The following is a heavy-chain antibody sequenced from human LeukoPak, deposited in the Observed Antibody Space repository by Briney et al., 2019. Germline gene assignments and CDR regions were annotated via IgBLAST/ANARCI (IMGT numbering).Heavy chain of an antibody. D-gene: IGHD4-23*01. CDR3: AKDLGVYGGLFDY. CDR2: IRYDGSNK. J-gene: IGHJ4*02. V-gene: IGHV3-30*02. CDR1: GFTFSSYG. Sequence: GSLRLSCAASGFTFSSYGMHWVRQAPGKGLEWVAFIRYDGSNKYYADSVKGRFTISRDNSKNTLYLQMNSLRAEDTAVYYCAKDLGVYGGLFDYWGQGTLVTVSS.